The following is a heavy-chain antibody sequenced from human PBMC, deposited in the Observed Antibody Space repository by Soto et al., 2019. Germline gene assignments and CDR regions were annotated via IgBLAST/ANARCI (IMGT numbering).Heavy chain of an antibody. CDR2: IYYSRST. J-gene: IGHJ5*02. CDR1: GGSISSYY. Sequence: SETLSLTCTVSGGSISSYYWSWIRQPPGKGLEWIGYIYYSRSTNYNPSLKSRVTISVDTSKNQFSLKLSSVTAADTAVYYCARELDYGDYNWFDPWGQGTLVTVSS. CDR3: ARELDYGDYNWFDP. V-gene: IGHV4-59*01. D-gene: IGHD4-17*01.